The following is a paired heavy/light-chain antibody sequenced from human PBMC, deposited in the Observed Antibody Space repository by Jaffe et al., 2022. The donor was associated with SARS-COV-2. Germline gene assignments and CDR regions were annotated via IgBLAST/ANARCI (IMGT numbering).Light chain of an antibody. J-gene: IGKJ2*01. CDR1: QSISTY. Sequence: EVVLTQSPATLSLSPGERATLSCRASQSISTYLAWYQQKPGQAPRLLIYDASNRATGIPARFSGSVSGTDFTLTISSLEPEDFAVYYCQQRSNWPLTFGQGTKLEIK. CDR3: QQRSNWPLT. V-gene: IGKV3-11*01. CDR2: DAS.
Heavy chain of an antibody. D-gene: IGHD3-22*01. Sequence: QVQLVESGGGVVQPGKSLRLSCAASGFTFSSYGMHWVRQAPGKGLEWVAVISYDGRNEYYADSVKGRFTISRDNSGNTLYLQMNILRAEDTAVYYCARDSMIVIIQSGYDAFDIWGQGTVVTVSS. CDR2: ISYDGRNE. J-gene: IGHJ3*02. V-gene: IGHV3-30*03. CDR1: GFTFSSYG. CDR3: ARDSMIVIIQSGYDAFDI.